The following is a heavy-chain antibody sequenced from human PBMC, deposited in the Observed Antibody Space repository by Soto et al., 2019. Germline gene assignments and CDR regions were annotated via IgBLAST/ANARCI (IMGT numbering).Heavy chain of an antibody. J-gene: IGHJ6*02. CDR3: ARGENSDFWSGYRSYYYYGMDV. Sequence: SETLSLTCAVYGGSFSGYYWSWIRQPPGKGLEWIGEINQSGSTNYNPSLKSRVTISVDTSKNQFSLKLSSVTAADTAVYYCARGENSDFWSGYRSYYYYGMDVWGQGTTVTVS. CDR1: GGSFSGYY. V-gene: IGHV4-34*01. D-gene: IGHD3-3*01. CDR2: INQSGST.